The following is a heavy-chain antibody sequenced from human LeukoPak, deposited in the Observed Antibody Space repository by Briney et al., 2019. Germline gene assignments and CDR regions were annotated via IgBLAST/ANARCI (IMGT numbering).Heavy chain of an antibody. Sequence: PSETLSLTCTVSGGSIDASDWWTWVRQIPGKGPEWVGEVFHTGSRNYSPSLKSRVTVSIDKYKSQFYLQLTSVTAADTGVYFCTRRNSLYDAFDIWGQGTPVAVSS. CDR2: VFHTGSR. J-gene: IGHJ3*02. CDR3: TRRNSLYDAFDI. CDR1: GGSIDASDW. V-gene: IGHV4-4*02. D-gene: IGHD2-21*01.